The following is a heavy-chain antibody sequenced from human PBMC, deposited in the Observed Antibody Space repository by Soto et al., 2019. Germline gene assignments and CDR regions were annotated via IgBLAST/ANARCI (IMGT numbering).Heavy chain of an antibody. D-gene: IGHD6-19*01. J-gene: IGHJ4*02. CDR2: IYSGGST. CDR1: GFTVSSNY. Sequence: EVQLVESGGGLVQPGGSLRLSCASSGFTVSSNYMSWVRQAPGKGLEWVSVIYSGGSTYYADSVKGRFTISRDKSKNTLYLQMNSLRAEDTAVYYCASVSGWAYYFDYWGQGTLVTVSS. V-gene: IGHV3-66*01. CDR3: ASVSGWAYYFDY.